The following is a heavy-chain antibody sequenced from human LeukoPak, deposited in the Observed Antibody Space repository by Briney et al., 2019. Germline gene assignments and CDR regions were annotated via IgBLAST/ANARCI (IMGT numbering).Heavy chain of an antibody. CDR2: ISGGDDT. D-gene: IGHD3-10*01. V-gene: IGHV3-23*01. J-gene: IGHJ4*02. CDR1: GFTFSKYG. CDR3: AKGRIYYSSGNVDY. Sequence: GGSLRLSCAASGFTFSKYGISWVRQAPGKGLEWVSTISGGDDTYYADSVKGRFTISRDNHKNTLYVEMYSLRAEDTAVYYCAKGRIYYSSGNVDYWGQGTLLTVSS.